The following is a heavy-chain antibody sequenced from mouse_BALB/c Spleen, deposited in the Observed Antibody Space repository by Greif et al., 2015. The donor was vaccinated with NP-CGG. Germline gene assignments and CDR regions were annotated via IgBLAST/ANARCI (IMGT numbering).Heavy chain of an antibody. CDR2: ISSGGGST. D-gene: IGHD1-1*01. V-gene: IGHV5-12-1*01. CDR3: ARHEDYGSSYYWYFDV. Sequence: EVMLVESGGGLVKPGGSQKLSCAASGFAFSNYDMSWVRQTPEKRLEWVAYISSGGGSTYYPDTVKGRFTISRDNAKNPLYPQMSSLKSVDTAMYYCARHEDYGSSYYWYFDVWGAGTTVTVSS. CDR1: GFAFSNYD. J-gene: IGHJ1*01.